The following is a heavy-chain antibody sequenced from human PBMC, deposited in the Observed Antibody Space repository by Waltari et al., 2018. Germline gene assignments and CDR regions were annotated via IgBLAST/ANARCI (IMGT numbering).Heavy chain of an antibody. Sequence: QVQLQQWGAGLLKPSETLSLTCAVYGGSFSGYYWSWIRQPPGKGLEWIGEINHSGSTNYNPSLKSRVTISVDTSKNQFSLKLSSVTAADTAVYYCASDYGYYDSSGIDYWGQGTLVTVSS. D-gene: IGHD3-22*01. J-gene: IGHJ4*02. CDR1: GGSFSGYY. CDR2: INHSGST. CDR3: ASDYGYYDSSGIDY. V-gene: IGHV4-34*01.